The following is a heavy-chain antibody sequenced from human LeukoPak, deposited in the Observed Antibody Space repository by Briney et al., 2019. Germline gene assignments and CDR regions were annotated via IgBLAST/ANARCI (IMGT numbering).Heavy chain of an antibody. V-gene: IGHV4-59*11. Sequence: PSETLSLTCTVSGDSIGSHYWSWIRQTPGKGLEWIGYIFYVGSTNYNPSLKSRVTISVDTSKNQFSLKLNSVTAADTAVYYCAGDYYDRRGDAFDIWGQGTMVTVSS. CDR3: AGDYYDRRGDAFDI. CDR1: GDSIGSHY. CDR2: IFYVGST. J-gene: IGHJ3*02. D-gene: IGHD3-22*01.